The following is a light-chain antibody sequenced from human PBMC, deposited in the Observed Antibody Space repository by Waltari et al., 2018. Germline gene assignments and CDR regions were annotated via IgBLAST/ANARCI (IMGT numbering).Light chain of an antibody. CDR3: QQRSNWLWT. CDR2: DAS. Sequence: EIVLPQSQATLSLSPGERAPLPCRASQNVRSYLAWYQQKPGQAPRLLIYDASNRATGIPARFSGRGSGTDFTLTISSLEPEDFAVYYCQQRSNWLWTFGQGTKVEIK. V-gene: IGKV3-11*01. J-gene: IGKJ1*01. CDR1: QNVRSY.